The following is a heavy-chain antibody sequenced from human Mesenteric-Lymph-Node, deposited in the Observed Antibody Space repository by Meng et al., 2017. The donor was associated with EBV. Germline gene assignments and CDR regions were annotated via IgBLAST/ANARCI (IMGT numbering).Heavy chain of an antibody. D-gene: IGHD4-17*01. J-gene: IGHJ4*02. CDR1: GGSISSRSYF. CDR3: ARVVLAATVYFFDY. V-gene: IGHV4-39*01. CDR2: IYYSGST. Sequence: QLQLQESGPGLVKPSETLSLTCTVSGGSISSRSYFWGWIRQPPGKGLEWIGSIYYSGSTYYNPSLKSRVTMSVDTSKNQFSQKLSSVTAADTAVYYCARVVLAATVYFFDYWGQGTLVTVSS.